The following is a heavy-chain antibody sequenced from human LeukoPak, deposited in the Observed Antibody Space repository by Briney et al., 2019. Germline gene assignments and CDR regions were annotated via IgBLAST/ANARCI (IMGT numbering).Heavy chain of an antibody. J-gene: IGHJ4*02. V-gene: IGHV3-66*01. Sequence: GGSLRLSCAASGFTVSNNYMSWVRQAPGKGLEWVSIIYSGGSTYYADSVKGKFTISRDNSKNTLYLQMNSLRAEDTAVYYCARELNSGSYYLDWGQGTLVTVSS. CDR1: GFTVSNNY. D-gene: IGHD1-26*01. CDR3: ARELNSGSYYLD. CDR2: IYSGGST.